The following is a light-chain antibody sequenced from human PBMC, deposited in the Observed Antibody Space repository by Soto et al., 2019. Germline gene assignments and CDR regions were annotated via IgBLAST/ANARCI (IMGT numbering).Light chain of an antibody. CDR1: QSISSY. V-gene: IGKV1-39*01. J-gene: IGKJ1*01. Sequence: DIQMTQSPSSLSASVGDRVTITCRASQSISSYLNWYQQKPGKAPKLLIYAASSLQSGVPSRFSGSGSGTDFTLPISSLQPEDFATYYCQQSYSTPVTFGQGNQVDSK. CDR2: AAS. CDR3: QQSYSTPVT.